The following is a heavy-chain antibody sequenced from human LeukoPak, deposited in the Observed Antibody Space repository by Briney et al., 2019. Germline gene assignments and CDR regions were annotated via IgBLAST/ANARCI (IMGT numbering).Heavy chain of an antibody. CDR2: ISTSSSYI. Sequence: GGSLRLSCAASGFTFSSYEMNWVRQAPGKGLEWVSSISTSSSYIYYADSVKGRFTISRDNAKNSLYLQMNSLRAEDTAVYYCARDGVTITYYFDYWGQGTLVTVSS. J-gene: IGHJ4*02. D-gene: IGHD4-23*01. CDR1: GFTFSSYE. V-gene: IGHV3-21*01. CDR3: ARDGVTITYYFDY.